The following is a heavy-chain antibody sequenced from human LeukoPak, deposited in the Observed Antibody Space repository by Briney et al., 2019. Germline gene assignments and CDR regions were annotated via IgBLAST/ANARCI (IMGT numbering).Heavy chain of an antibody. CDR1: GGSISSYY. Sequence: SETLSLTCTVSGGSISSYYWSWIRQPPGKGLEWIGYIYYSGSTNYNPSLKSRVTISVDTSKNQFSLKLSSVTAAGTAVYYCARLASSGWYGPLNWFDPWGQGTLVTVSS. V-gene: IGHV4-59*08. J-gene: IGHJ5*02. CDR2: IYYSGST. D-gene: IGHD6-19*01. CDR3: ARLASSGWYGPLNWFDP.